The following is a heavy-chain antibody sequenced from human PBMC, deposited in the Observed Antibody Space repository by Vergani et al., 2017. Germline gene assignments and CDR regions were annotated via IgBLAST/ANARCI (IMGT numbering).Heavy chain of an antibody. V-gene: IGHV1-69*02. CDR3: ASKKQQWLRDRNYYGMDV. D-gene: IGHD6-19*01. J-gene: IGHJ6*02. Sequence: QVQLVQSGAEVKKPGSSVKVSCKASGGTFSSYTISWVRQAPGQGLEWMGRIIPILGIANYAQKFQGRVTITADKSTSTAYMELSSLRSEDTAVYYCASKKQQWLRDRNYYGMDVWGQGTTVTVSS. CDR1: GGTFSSYT. CDR2: IIPILGIA.